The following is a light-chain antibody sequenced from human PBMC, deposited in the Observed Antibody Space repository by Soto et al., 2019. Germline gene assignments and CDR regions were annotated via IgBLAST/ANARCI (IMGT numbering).Light chain of an antibody. V-gene: IGLV2-14*01. Sequence: QSVLTQPASGSGSPGQSITISCTGTSSDVGGYNYVSWYQQHPGKAPKLMIYDVSNRPSGVSNRFSGSKSGNTASLTISGLQAEDEADYYCSSYTSSSTLEGYVFGTGTKVTVL. CDR3: SSYTSSSTLEGYV. J-gene: IGLJ1*01. CDR1: SSDVGGYNY. CDR2: DVS.